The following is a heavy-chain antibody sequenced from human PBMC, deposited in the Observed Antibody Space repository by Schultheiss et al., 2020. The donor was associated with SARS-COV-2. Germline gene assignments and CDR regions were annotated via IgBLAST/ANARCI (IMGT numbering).Heavy chain of an antibody. CDR3: AREGGGPTIDYYYGMDV. CDR2: IYYSGST. Sequence: SETLSLTCTVSGGSISSSSYYWGWIRQPPGKGLEWIGSIYYSGSTYYNPSLKSRVTISVDTSKNQFSLKLSSVTAADTAVYYCAREGGGPTIDYYYGMDVWGQGTTVTVSS. V-gene: IGHV4-39*02. D-gene: IGHD4/OR15-4a*01. J-gene: IGHJ6*02. CDR1: GGSISSSSYY.